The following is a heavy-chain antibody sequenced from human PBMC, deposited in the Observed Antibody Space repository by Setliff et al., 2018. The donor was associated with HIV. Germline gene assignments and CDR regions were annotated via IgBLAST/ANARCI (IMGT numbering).Heavy chain of an antibody. CDR1: GGSISSYY. CDR2: IYYSGST. CDR3: ARNPCSGGSCPDAFDI. V-gene: IGHV4-59*01. J-gene: IGHJ3*02. Sequence: PSETLSLTCTVYGGSISSYYWSWIRQPPGKGLEWIGYIYYSGSTNYNPSLKSRVTISVDTSKNQFSLKLSSVTAADTAVYYCARNPCSGGSCPDAFDIWGQGTMVTVSS. D-gene: IGHD2-15*01.